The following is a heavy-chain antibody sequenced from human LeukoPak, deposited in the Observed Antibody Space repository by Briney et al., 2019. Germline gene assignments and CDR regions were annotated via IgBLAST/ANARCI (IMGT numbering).Heavy chain of an antibody. Sequence: GGSLRLSCAASGFPFSSFGMHWVRQAPGTGLQWLGRIKSSPDGATTDYVAPVKGRFTISRSDSSNTLYLEMTSLKTEDTGMYFCTTGPRDGYTFGFWGQGTLVIVSS. CDR2: IKSSPDGATT. CDR3: TTGPRDGYTFGF. V-gene: IGHV3-15*07. J-gene: IGHJ4*02. D-gene: IGHD5-24*01. CDR1: GFPFSSFG.